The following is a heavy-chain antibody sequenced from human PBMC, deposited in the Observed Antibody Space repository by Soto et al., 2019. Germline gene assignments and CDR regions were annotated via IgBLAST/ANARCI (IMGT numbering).Heavy chain of an antibody. D-gene: IGHD5-12*01. CDR2: ISAYNGKT. V-gene: IGHV1-18*01. CDR3: ARGGDVNYDHGMDV. J-gene: IGHJ6*02. Sequence: QVQLVQSGGEVKKPGASVKLSCTASGYTFTSYGISWVRQAPGQGLEWMGWISAYNGKTNYAQNVQGRVTMTTDTSTRTAYMELRSLRSDDTAVYYCARGGDVNYDHGMDVWGQGTTVTVSS. CDR1: GYTFTSYG.